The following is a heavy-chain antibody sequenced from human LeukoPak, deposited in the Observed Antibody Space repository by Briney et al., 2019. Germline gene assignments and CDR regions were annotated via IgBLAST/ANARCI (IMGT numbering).Heavy chain of an antibody. CDR2: ISSNGDNT. D-gene: IGHD2-15*01. Sequence: GGSLRLSCSASGFPFNTYAIHWVRQAPGKGLEYVAGISSNGDNTDFADSAKGRFTISRDNPKSTLFLQMNSLRAEDTAVYFCTRDSALLGVAFDLWGQGTVVTVSS. J-gene: IGHJ3*01. V-gene: IGHV3-64D*06. CDR3: TRDSALLGVAFDL. CDR1: GFPFNTYA.